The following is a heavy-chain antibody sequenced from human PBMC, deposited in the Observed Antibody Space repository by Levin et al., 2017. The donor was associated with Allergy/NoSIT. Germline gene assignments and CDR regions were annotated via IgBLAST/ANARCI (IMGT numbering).Heavy chain of an antibody. V-gene: IGHV1-18*01. CDR1: GYTFTNFG. Sequence: ASVKVSCKASGYTFTNFGINWVRQAPGQGLEWMGWISAHNGNTHFAQKFQGRVTMTTDTSTSKAYMELRSLRSDDTAVYYCAAFISLVRGVPKSYFDYWGQGTLVTVSS. J-gene: IGHJ4*02. D-gene: IGHD3-10*01. CDR2: ISAHNGNT. CDR3: AAFISLVRGVPKSYFDY.